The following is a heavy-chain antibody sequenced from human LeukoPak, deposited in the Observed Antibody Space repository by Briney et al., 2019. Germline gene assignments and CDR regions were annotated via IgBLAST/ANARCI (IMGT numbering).Heavy chain of an antibody. CDR1: GGTFSSYA. Sequence: ASVKVSCKASGGTFSSYAISWVRQAPGQGLEWMGRIIPILGIANYAQKFQGRVTITADKSTSTAYMELSSLRSEDTAVYYCARVVDDSRSEYFDYWGQGTLVTVSS. CDR2: IIPILGIA. CDR3: ARVVDDSRSEYFDY. J-gene: IGHJ4*02. D-gene: IGHD3-22*01. V-gene: IGHV1-69*04.